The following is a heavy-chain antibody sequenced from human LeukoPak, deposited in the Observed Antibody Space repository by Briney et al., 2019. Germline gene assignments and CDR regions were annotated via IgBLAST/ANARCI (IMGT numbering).Heavy chain of an antibody. J-gene: IGHJ4*02. CDR3: ARDYADYVGYFFFDY. Sequence: GGSLRLSCAASGFTLNNYAMNWVRQAPGKGLEWVSSISGGGETTYYADSAKGRFTISRGKSQNTLYLQMNSLRAEDTAAYYCARDYADYVGYFFFDYWGQGTLVTVSS. D-gene: IGHD4-17*01. V-gene: IGHV3-23*01. CDR2: ISGGGETT. CDR1: GFTLNNYA.